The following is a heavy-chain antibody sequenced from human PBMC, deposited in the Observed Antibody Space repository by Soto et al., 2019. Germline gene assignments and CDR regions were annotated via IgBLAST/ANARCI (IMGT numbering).Heavy chain of an antibody. CDR2: IYYTGSP. CDR3: ARSRSTRQPFDY. D-gene: IGHD5-12*01. V-gene: IGHV4-59*01. J-gene: IGHJ4*02. Sequence: SETLSLTCTVSNGSISTYYWSWIRQPPGRSLEWIGHIYYTGSPTYNPSLKSRVTISENTSKKTVSLTLISVTAEDTAVYFCARSRSTRQPFDYWGRGTLVTVSS. CDR1: NGSISTYY.